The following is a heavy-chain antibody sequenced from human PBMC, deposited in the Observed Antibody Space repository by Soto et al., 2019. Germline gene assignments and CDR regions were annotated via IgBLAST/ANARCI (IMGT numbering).Heavy chain of an antibody. CDR1: GYTFTGYY. J-gene: IGHJ5*02. D-gene: IGHD3-3*01. CDR3: ARANYDFWSGYNNWFDP. CDR2: TNPNSGGT. V-gene: IGHV1-2*04. Sequence: ASVKVSCKASGYTFTGYYMHWVRQAPGQGLEWMGWTNPNSGGTNYSQKFQGWVTITRDTSASTAYMELSSLRSEDTAVYYCARANYDFWSGYNNWFDPWGQGTLVTVSS.